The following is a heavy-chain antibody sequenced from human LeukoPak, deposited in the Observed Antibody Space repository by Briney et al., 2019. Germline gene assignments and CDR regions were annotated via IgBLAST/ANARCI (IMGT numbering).Heavy chain of an antibody. CDR1: GGSISSYY. J-gene: IGHJ4*02. CDR2: IYYSGST. V-gene: IGHV4-59*01. D-gene: IGHD3-22*01. Sequence: PSETLSLTCTVSGGSISSYYWSWIRQPPGKGLECIGYIYYSGSTNYNPSLKSRVTISVDTSKDQFSLKLSSVTAADTAVYYCARRTYFYDSSGYYFDYWGQGALVTVSS. CDR3: ARRTYFYDSSGYYFDY.